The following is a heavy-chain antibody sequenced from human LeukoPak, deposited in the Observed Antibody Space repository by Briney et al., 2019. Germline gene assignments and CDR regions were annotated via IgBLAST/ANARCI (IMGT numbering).Heavy chain of an antibody. CDR3: ARDFPGQGIDY. Sequence: GGSLRLSCAVSGFTFTSYWMSWFRQAPGKGLEWVANIKQDGSAKYYVDSVKGRFTISRDNAKNSLYLQMNSLRAEDTAVYYCARDFPGQGIDYWGQGALVTVSS. J-gene: IGHJ4*02. CDR2: IKQDGSAK. D-gene: IGHD3-10*01. CDR1: GFTFTSYW. V-gene: IGHV3-7*01.